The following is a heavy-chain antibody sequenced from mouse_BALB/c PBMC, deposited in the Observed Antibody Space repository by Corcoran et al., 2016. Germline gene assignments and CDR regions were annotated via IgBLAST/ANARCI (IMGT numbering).Heavy chain of an antibody. J-gene: IGHJ4*01. CDR3: ARKRDMDY. CDR1: GYTFTDYY. V-gene: IGHV1-77*01. CDR2: IYPGSGNT. Sequence: QVQLQQSGAELARPGASVKLSCKASGYTFTDYYINWVKQRTGQGLEWIGEIYPGSGNTYYNEKFKGKATLTADKSSSTAYMQLSSLTSEDSAVYFCARKRDMDYWGQGTSVTVSS.